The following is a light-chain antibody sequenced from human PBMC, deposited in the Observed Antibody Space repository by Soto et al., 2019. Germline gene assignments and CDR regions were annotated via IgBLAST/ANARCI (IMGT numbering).Light chain of an antibody. J-gene: IGKJ1*01. CDR3: QQYGSSRT. CDR2: GAS. Sequence: EIVLTQSPDTLSSSPGDRAIISCRASQSLSNSNLAWYQQKPGQAPRLLIYGASSRASGISDRFSGSGSGTDFTLTINRLEPEDFAVYYCQQYGSSRTFGQGTKVDIK. CDR1: QSLSNSN. V-gene: IGKV3-20*01.